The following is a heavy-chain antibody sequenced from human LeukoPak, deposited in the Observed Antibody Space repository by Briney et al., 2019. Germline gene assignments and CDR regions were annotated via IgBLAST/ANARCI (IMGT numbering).Heavy chain of an antibody. Sequence: AGTLSLTCAASGGSISSHDWSWIRQPPGKGLEWIGYIYYSGSTTYNASLKSRVPIPVDTSKNQFSLKLSSVTAADTAVYYCAGVIRSSSGTWFDPWGQGTLVTVSS. CDR2: IYYSGST. CDR3: AGVIRSSSGTWFDP. V-gene: IGHV4-59*11. D-gene: IGHD6-6*01. J-gene: IGHJ5*02. CDR1: GGSISSHD.